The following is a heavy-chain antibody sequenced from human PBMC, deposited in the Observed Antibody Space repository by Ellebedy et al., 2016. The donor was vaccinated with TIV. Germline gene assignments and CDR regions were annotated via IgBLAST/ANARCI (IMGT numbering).Heavy chain of an antibody. CDR2: IYSDGNT. J-gene: IGHJ4*02. CDR3: AKGCRTGGNCFLIDY. CDR1: GFAVSSNY. D-gene: IGHD2-8*02. V-gene: IGHV3-66*02. Sequence: PGGSLRLSCAASGFAVSSNYMTWVRQAPGRGLEWVSLIYSDGNTNYADSVRGRFTISRDNSKNTLFLQMNSLTAEDTAIYYCAKGCRTGGNCFLIDYWGLGTLVTVSS.